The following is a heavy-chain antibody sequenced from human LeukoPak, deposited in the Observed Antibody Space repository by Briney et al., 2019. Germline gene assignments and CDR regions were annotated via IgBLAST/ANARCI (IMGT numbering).Heavy chain of an antibody. V-gene: IGHV1-69*05. D-gene: IGHD2-2*01. CDR2: IIPIFGTT. CDR3: ARASNCSSTSCYTGVLWHYYYYMDV. CDR1: GGTFSDSA. Sequence: SVKVSCKASGGTFSDSAISWVRQAPGQGLEWMGGIIPIFGTTNYAQKFQGRVTITTDDSSSAVSMELSSLRSEDTAVYYCARASNCSSTSCYTGVLWHYYYYMDVWGKGITVIVSS. J-gene: IGHJ6*03.